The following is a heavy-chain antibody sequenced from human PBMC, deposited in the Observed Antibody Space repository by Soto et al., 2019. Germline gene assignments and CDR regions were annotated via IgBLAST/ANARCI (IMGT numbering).Heavy chain of an antibody. CDR2: INSDGSTT. Sequence: EVQLVESGGGLVQPGGSLRLSCAASGFSFSSYWMHWVRQVPGKGLVWVSRINSDGSTTTYADSVKGRFTISRDNVKNTLYLQMNRLRVEDTAVYYCARVLTGSYDWFDPWGQGTLVTVSS. CDR1: GFSFSSYW. CDR3: ARVLTGSYDWFDP. D-gene: IGHD1-26*01. J-gene: IGHJ5*02. V-gene: IGHV3-74*01.